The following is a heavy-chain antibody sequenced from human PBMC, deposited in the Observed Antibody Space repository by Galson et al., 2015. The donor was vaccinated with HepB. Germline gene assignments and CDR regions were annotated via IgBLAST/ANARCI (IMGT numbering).Heavy chain of an antibody. CDR1: GFNFPNFA. Sequence: SLRLSCAASGFNFPNFAMSWVRQAPNKGLEWISGINTSGVKTYYAESVKGRLTISRDNSKNTLFLQLSSLRVDDTAIYFCAKDRVEMATSSSLGSWGHGTLVTVSS. J-gene: IGHJ4*01. CDR3: AKDRVEMATSSSLGS. CDR2: INTSGVKT. D-gene: IGHD5-24*01. V-gene: IGHV3-23*01.